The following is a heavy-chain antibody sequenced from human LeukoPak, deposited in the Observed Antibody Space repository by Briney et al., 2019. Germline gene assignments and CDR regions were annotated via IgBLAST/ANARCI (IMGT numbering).Heavy chain of an antibody. Sequence: GASVKVSCKASGYTFTGYLMHWVRQAPGQGLEWMGCINPYSGDTNFAQKFQGRVTMTRDTSISTAYMELSRLRSDDAAVYYCARGRSGTYDYWGQGTLVTVSS. J-gene: IGHJ4*02. CDR3: ARGRSGTYDY. CDR1: GYTFTGYL. CDR2: INPYSGDT. D-gene: IGHD1-26*01. V-gene: IGHV1-2*02.